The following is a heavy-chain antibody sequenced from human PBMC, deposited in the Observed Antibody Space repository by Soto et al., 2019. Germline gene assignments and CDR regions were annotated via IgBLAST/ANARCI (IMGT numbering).Heavy chain of an antibody. CDR2: IWSDGSNK. J-gene: IGHJ4*02. CDR3: AREVAKNLWYFDY. Sequence: GWCLRRSCAAAVFTFSSYAMRWVRRWPGKGLEWVSVIWSDGSNKYYADSVKGRFTSSRDNSKNTLYLQMNSLRAEDTAVYYCAREVAKNLWYFDYWGQGTPVTVSS. D-gene: IGHD3-10*01. V-gene: IGHV3-33*01. CDR1: VFTFSSYA.